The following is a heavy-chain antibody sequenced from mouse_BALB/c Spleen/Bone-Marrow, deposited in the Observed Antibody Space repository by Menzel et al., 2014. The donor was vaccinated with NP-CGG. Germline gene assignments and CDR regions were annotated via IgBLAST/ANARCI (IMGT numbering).Heavy chain of an antibody. CDR2: ISPSNGRS. J-gene: IGHJ4*01. D-gene: IGHD2-12*01. CDR1: GYSFTSYW. CDR3: TRSELRRGGYALDY. Sequence: VKLLESRAELVKPGASVKLSCKASGYSFTSYWMHWVKQRPGQGLEWIGEISPSNGRSNYNEKFKSKATLTVDKSSSTACMQLSGLTSEDSAVYYCTRSELRRGGYALDYWGLGTSVTVSS. V-gene: IGHV1S81*02.